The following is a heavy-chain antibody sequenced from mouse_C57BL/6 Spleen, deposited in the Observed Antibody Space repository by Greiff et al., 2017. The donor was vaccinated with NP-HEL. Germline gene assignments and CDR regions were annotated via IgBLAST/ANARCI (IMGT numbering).Heavy chain of an antibody. V-gene: IGHV5-16*01. J-gene: IGHJ3*01. CDR1: GFTFSDYY. CDR2: INYDGSST. CDR3: AREGYGSSFAY. D-gene: IGHD1-1*01. Sequence: EVQLVESEGGLVQPGSSMKLSCTASGFTFSDYYMAWVRQVPEKGLEWVANINYDGSSTYYLDSLKSRFIISRDNAKNILYLQMSSLKSEDTATYYCAREGYGSSFAYWGQGTLVTVSA.